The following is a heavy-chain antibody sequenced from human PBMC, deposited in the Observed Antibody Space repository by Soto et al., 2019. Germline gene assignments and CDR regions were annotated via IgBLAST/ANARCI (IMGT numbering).Heavy chain of an antibody. CDR2: ISSSSSYI. CDR1: GFTFSSYS. CDR3: ARDNTVTRPYYYYGMDV. D-gene: IGHD4-4*01. V-gene: IGHV3-21*01. Sequence: GGSLILSCAASGFTFSSYSMNWVRQAPGKGLEWVSSISSSSSYIYYADSVKGRFTISRDNAKNSLYLQMNSLRAEDTAVYYCARDNTVTRPYYYYGMDVWGQGTTVTVSS. J-gene: IGHJ6*02.